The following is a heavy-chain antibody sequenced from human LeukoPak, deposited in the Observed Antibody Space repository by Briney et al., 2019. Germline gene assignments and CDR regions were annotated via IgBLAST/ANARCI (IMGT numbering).Heavy chain of an antibody. CDR3: ARAGVIAAATLDY. J-gene: IGHJ4*02. V-gene: IGHV3-48*03. CDR1: GFTFISYE. CDR2: ISNSGSTI. Sequence: AGGSLRLSCAASGFTFISYEMNWVRQAPGKGLEWVSYISNSGSTIYYADSVKGRFTISRDNAKNSLYLQMNSLRAEDTAVYYCARAGVIAAATLDYWGQGTLVTVSS. D-gene: IGHD6-13*01.